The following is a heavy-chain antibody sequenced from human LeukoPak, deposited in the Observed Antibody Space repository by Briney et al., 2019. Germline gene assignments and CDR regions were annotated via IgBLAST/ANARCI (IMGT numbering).Heavy chain of an antibody. CDR2: INHSGST. CDR3: ARSRGWLQSHPLGY. V-gene: IGHV4-34*01. Sequence: SETLSLTCAVYGGSFSGYYWSWIRQPPGKGLEWIGEINHSGSTNYNPSLKSRVTMSVDTSKNQFSLKLSSVTAADTAVYYCARSRGWLQSHPLGYWGQGTLVTVSS. J-gene: IGHJ4*02. CDR1: GGSFSGYY. D-gene: IGHD5-24*01.